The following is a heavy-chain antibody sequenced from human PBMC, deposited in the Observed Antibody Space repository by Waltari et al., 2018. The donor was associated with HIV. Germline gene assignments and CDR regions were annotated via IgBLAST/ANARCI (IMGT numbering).Heavy chain of an antibody. V-gene: IGHV4-31*03. CDR2: IYYVGST. D-gene: IGHD6-13*01. J-gene: IGHJ4*02. Sequence: QVQLQESGPGLVKPSQTLSLTCTVSGGSISSGGYYWSWISQHPGKGPEWIVYIYYVGSTYYYPCLKSRVTISVDTSKNQFSLKLSSVTAADTAVYYCARDGAAAGFDYWGQGTLVTVSS. CDR3: ARDGAAAGFDY. CDR1: GGSISSGGYY.